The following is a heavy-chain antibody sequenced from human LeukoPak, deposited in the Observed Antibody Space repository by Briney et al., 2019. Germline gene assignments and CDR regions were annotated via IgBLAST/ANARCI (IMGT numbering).Heavy chain of an antibody. D-gene: IGHD2-15*01. CDR3: ARGVVVAAVLSWFDP. CDR1: GGTFSSYA. CDR2: IIPIFGTA. J-gene: IGHJ5*02. V-gene: IGHV1-69*13. Sequence: SVKVSCKASGGTFSSYAISWVRQAPGQGLEWMGGIIPIFGTANYAQKFQGRVTITADESTSTAYMELSSLRSEDTAVYYCARGVVVAAVLSWFDPWGQGTLVTVSP.